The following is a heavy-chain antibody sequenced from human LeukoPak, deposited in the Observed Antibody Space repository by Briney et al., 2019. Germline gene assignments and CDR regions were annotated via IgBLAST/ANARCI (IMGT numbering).Heavy chain of an antibody. V-gene: IGHV1-2*02. CDR1: GYTFTGYY. CDR2: INPNSGGT. CDR3: ARDRYYGVNGGFDY. D-gene: IGHD4-17*01. J-gene: IGHJ4*02. Sequence: ASVNVSCKASGYTFTGYYMHWVRQAPGQGLEWMGWINPNSGGTNYAQKFQGRVTMTRDTSISTAYMELSRLRSDDTAVYYCARDRYYGVNGGFDYWGQGTLVTVSS.